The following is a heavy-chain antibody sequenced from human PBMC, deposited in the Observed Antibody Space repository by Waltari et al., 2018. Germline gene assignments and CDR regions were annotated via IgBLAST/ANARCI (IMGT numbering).Heavy chain of an antibody. CDR3: TKDLTTAPGNVNWFHP. CDR1: GFTFDIYA. J-gene: IGHJ5*02. Sequence: EVQLLESGGGSAQPGESLRLSCAASGFTFDIYALSWVRRAAGKGLEWGSGVSGSGGDTYYADSVKGRFTVSRDNSKNKVYLQMNNLRAEDTAVYYCTKDLTTAPGNVNWFHPWGQGTLVTVSS. CDR2: VSGSGGDT. V-gene: IGHV3-23*01. D-gene: IGHD1-1*01.